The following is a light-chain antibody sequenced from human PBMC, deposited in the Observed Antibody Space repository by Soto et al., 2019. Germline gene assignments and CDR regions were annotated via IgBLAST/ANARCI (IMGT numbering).Light chain of an antibody. CDR1: SSNIGAGYD. CDR3: AAWDDSLSGLV. J-gene: IGLJ3*02. CDR2: GNT. V-gene: IGLV1-40*01. Sequence: QSVVTQPPSVSGAPGQRVTISCTGTSSNIGAGYDVHWYQHLPGTAPKLLIYGNTIRPSGVPDRFSGSKSGTSASLAISGLRSEDEADYYCAAWDDSLSGLVFGRGTKLTVL.